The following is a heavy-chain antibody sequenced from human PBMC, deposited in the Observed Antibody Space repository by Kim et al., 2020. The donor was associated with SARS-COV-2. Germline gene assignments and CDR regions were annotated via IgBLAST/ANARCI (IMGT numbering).Heavy chain of an antibody. CDR3: ARTYDSSGYYPTLDAFDI. Sequence: SETLSLTCTVSGGSISSYYWSWIRQPPGKGLEWIGYIYYSGSTNYNPSLKSRVTISVDTSKNQFSLKLSSVTAADTAVYYCARTYDSSGYYPTLDAFDIWGQGTMVTVSS. J-gene: IGHJ3*02. CDR1: GGSISSYY. V-gene: IGHV4-59*01. D-gene: IGHD3-22*01. CDR2: IYYSGST.